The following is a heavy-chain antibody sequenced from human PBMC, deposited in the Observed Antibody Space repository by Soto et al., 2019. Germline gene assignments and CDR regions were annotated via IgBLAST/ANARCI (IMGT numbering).Heavy chain of an antibody. CDR2: ISASGGSP. V-gene: IGHV3-23*01. CDR1: GFAFSSYA. J-gene: IGHJ6*03. CDR3: AKGSGEIAAYDYMDV. Sequence: PGGSLRLSCAASGFAFSSYAMTWVRQAPGKGLEWVSSISASGGSPFYLDSVKGRFTVSRDNSKNTVYLQMNSLRAEDTALYYCAKGSGEIAAYDYMDVWGKGTTVTVSS. D-gene: IGHD2-15*01.